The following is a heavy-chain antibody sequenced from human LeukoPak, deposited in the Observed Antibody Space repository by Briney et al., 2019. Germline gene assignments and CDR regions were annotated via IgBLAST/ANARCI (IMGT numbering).Heavy chain of an antibody. CDR2: ITTSSTYT. V-gene: IGHV3-21*04. CDR1: GFSFSSYN. J-gene: IGHJ4*02. Sequence: PGGSLRLSCEASGFSFSSYNMDWVRQTPGKGLEWISSITTSSTYTFYADSVKGRFTISRDNSKNTLYLQMNSLRADDTALYYCAKRSAESSGYFDYWGQGTLVTVSS. D-gene: IGHD6-19*01. CDR3: AKRSAESSGYFDY.